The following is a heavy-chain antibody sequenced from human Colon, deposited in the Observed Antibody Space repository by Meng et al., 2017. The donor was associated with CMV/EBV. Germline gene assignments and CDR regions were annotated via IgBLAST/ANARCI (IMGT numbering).Heavy chain of an antibody. V-gene: IGHV3-23*01. Sequence: GESLKISCAASGFTFNRNSMSWVRQAPGKGLEWVSGINGVGDTTYYADSVKGRFTISRDNAKNSLYVQMNSLRAEDTAVYYCARDSAAANYYYYYGMDVWGQGTTVTVSS. CDR2: INGVGDTT. CDR3: ARDSAAANYYYYYGMDV. D-gene: IGHD2-2*01. CDR1: GFTFNRNS. J-gene: IGHJ6*02.